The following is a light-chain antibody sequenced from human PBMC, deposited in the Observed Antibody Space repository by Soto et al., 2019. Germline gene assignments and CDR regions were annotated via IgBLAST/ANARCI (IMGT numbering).Light chain of an antibody. J-gene: IGKJ5*01. Sequence: EIGVTQSPATLSLYQRERATLSCRASQSVKTFLVWYQQRPGQAPRLLIYDASHRAAGIPARFSGSGFGTDFTLTISSLEPEDFAVYYCQQRSNWPITFGQGTLLEIK. V-gene: IGKV3-11*01. CDR2: DAS. CDR1: QSVKTF. CDR3: QQRSNWPIT.